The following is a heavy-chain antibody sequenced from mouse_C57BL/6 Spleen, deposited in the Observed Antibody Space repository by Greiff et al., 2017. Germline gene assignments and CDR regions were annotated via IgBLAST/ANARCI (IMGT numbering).Heavy chain of an antibody. CDR1: GYTFTSYW. Sequence: QVQLKQPGAELVKPGASVKLSCKASGYTFTSYWMHWVKQRPGQGLEWIGMIHPNSGSTNYNEKFKSKATLTVDKSSSTAYMQLSSLTSEDSAVYYCARRDGSSPAWFAYWGQGTLVTVSA. V-gene: IGHV1-64*01. CDR3: ARRDGSSPAWFAY. D-gene: IGHD1-1*01. CDR2: IHPNSGST. J-gene: IGHJ3*01.